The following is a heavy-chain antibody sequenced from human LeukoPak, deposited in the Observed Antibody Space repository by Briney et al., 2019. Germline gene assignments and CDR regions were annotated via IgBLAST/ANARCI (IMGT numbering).Heavy chain of an antibody. V-gene: IGHV1-18*01. D-gene: IGHD3-22*01. CDR2: ISAYNGNT. CDR3: AGDPGYYDSSGYYGLDY. Sequence: ASVKVSCKASGYTFTSYGISWVRQAPGQGLEWMGWISAYNGNTNYAQKLQGRVTMTTDTSTSTAYMELRSLRSDDTAVYYCAGDPGYYDSSGYYGLDYWGQGTLVTVSS. J-gene: IGHJ4*02. CDR1: GYTFTSYG.